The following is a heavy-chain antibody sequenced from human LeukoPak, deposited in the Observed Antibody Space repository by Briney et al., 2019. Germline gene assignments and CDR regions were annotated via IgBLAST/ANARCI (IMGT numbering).Heavy chain of an antibody. V-gene: IGHV1-69*06. J-gene: IGHJ4*02. CDR1: GGTFSSYA. D-gene: IGHD5-24*01. CDR3: ARGRRWLQLGYFDY. Sequence: ASVKVSCKASGGTFSSYAISWVRQAPGQGLEWMGGIIPIFGTANYAQKFQGRVTITADKSTSTAYMELSSLRSEDTAVYYCARGRRWLQLGYFDYWGQGTPVTVSS. CDR2: IIPIFGTA.